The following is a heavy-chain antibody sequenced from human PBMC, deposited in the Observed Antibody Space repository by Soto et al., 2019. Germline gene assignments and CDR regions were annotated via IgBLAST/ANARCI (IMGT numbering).Heavy chain of an antibody. V-gene: IGHV4-30-2*01. CDR1: GGSISSGGYS. D-gene: IGHD6-6*01. CDR2: VYHSGST. J-gene: IGHJ6*02. CDR3: ARGVSSSQKRFYYRMDV. Sequence: SETLSLTCTVSGGSISSGGYSWSWIRQPPGKGLEWIGYVYHSGSTYYSSSLKSRVTISVDMSKNQISLRLTSVTAADTAVYYCARGVSSSQKRFYYRMDVWGQGTTVTVSS.